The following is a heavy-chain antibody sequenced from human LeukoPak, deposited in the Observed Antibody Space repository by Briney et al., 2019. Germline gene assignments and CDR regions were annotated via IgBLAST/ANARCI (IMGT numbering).Heavy chain of an antibody. Sequence: GGSLRLSCAASGFTFSTYAMSWVRQAPGKGLEWVSAISGSGGSTYYADSVKGRFTISRDNSKNTLYLQMNSLRAEDTAVYYCAKDSRIGYCSSTSCLPLDYWGQGTLVTVSS. V-gene: IGHV3-23*01. CDR2: ISGSGGST. J-gene: IGHJ4*02. CDR1: GFTFSTYA. CDR3: AKDSRIGYCSSTSCLPLDY. D-gene: IGHD2-2*01.